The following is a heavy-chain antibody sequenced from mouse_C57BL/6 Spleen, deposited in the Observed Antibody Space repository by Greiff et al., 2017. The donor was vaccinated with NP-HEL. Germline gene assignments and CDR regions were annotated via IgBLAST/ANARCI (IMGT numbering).Heavy chain of an antibody. CDR2: IRSKSSNYAT. CDR1: GFTFNTYA. V-gene: IGHV10-3*01. CDR3: VREGYYGSSYCFAY. J-gene: IGHJ3*01. D-gene: IGHD1-1*01. Sequence: EVQLVESGGGLVQPKGSLKLSCAASGFTFNTYAMHWVRQAPGKGLEWVARIRSKSSNYATYYADSVKDRFTISRDDSQSMLYLQMNNLKTEDTAMYYCVREGYYGSSYCFAYWGQGTLVTVSA.